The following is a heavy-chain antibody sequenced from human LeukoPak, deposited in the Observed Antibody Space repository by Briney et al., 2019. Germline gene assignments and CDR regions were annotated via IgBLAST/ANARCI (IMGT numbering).Heavy chain of an antibody. CDR3: ARAGLEYSRPQYYYYMDV. CDR1: GYTFTSYY. D-gene: IGHD2/OR15-2a*01. J-gene: IGHJ6*03. V-gene: IGHV1-46*01. Sequence: ASVKVSCKASGYTFTSYYMHWVRQAPGQGLEWMGIINPSGGSTSYAQKFQGRVTMTRDMSTSTVYMELSSLRSEDTAVYYCARAGLEYSRPQYYYYMDVWGKGTTVTVSS. CDR2: INPSGGST.